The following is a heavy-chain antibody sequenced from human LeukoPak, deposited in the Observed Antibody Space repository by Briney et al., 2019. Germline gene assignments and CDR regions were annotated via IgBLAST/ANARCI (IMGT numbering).Heavy chain of an antibody. Sequence: SETLSLTCTVSGGSISIYYWSWIRQPPGKGLEWIGSRFYSGTTYYNPSLKSRVTISLDTSKKQFSLKLSSVTAADTAVYYGARVGNSYGVHSYYFDYWGQGTLVTVSS. J-gene: IGHJ4*02. D-gene: IGHD5-18*01. CDR3: ARVGNSYGVHSYYFDY. CDR2: RFYSGTT. CDR1: GGSISIYY. V-gene: IGHV4-59*01.